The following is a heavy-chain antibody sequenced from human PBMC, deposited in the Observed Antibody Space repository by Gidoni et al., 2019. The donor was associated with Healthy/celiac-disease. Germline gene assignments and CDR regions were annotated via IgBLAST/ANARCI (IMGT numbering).Heavy chain of an antibody. V-gene: IGHV1-2*02. CDR2: INPNSGGT. CDR3: AREQTVGPTPSYGMDV. Sequence: QVQLVQSGAEVKKPGASVKVSCKASGSPFPGSYMQWVRQAPGQGLEWMGWINPNSGGTNYAQKCQGRVTMTRDTSISTAYMERSRLRSDDTAVYYCAREQTVGPTPSYGMDVWGQGTTVTVSS. CDR1: GSPFPGSY. D-gene: IGHD1-26*01. J-gene: IGHJ6*02.